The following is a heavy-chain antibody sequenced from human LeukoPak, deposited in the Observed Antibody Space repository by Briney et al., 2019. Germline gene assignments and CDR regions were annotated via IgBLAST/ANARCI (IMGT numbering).Heavy chain of an antibody. CDR3: ARDGTFDI. Sequence: ASVKVSCKASGYTFTDYYMHWVRQAPGQGLEWMGWINPDSGVTNYPQKFQGRVTMTRDTSSSTAYMGLIRLRSDDTAMYCCARDGTFDIWGQGTMVTVSS. CDR1: GYTFTDYY. D-gene: IGHD2-15*01. V-gene: IGHV1-2*02. J-gene: IGHJ3*02. CDR2: INPDSGVT.